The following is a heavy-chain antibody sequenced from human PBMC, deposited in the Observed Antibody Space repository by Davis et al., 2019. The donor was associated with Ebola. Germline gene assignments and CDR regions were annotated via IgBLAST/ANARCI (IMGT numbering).Heavy chain of an antibody. Sequence: AASVKVSCKASGYTFTSYDINWVRQATGQGLEWMGWMNPNSGNTGYAQKFQGRVTMTRNTSISTAYMELSSLRSEDTAVYYCARGDVAVDCGGDCYSRGWFDPWGQGTLVTVSS. CDR2: MNPNSGNT. CDR3: ARGDVAVDCGGDCYSRGWFDP. D-gene: IGHD2-21*01. J-gene: IGHJ5*02. CDR1: GYTFTSYD. V-gene: IGHV1-8*01.